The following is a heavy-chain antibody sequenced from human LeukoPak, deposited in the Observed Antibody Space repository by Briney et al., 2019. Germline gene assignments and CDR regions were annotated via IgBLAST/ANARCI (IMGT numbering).Heavy chain of an antibody. Sequence: GASVKVSCKASGYTFTSYDINWVRQATGQGLEWMGWMNPNSGNTGYAQKFQGRVTMTRNTSISTAYMELSSLRSEDTAVYYCAREGFDSSGYYLDYWGQGTLVTVSS. CDR2: MNPNSGNT. J-gene: IGHJ4*02. V-gene: IGHV1-8*01. CDR3: AREGFDSSGYYLDY. CDR1: GYTFTSYD. D-gene: IGHD3-22*01.